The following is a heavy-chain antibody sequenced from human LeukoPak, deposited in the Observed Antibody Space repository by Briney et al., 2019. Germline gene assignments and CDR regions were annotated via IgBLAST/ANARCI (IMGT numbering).Heavy chain of an antibody. Sequence: GRSLRLSCAASGFTFSSYGMHWVRQAPGKGLEWVAVISYDGSNKYYADSVKGRFTISRDNSKNTLYLQMNSLRAEDTAVYYCAEGSSSSSWYLRHYYYYGMDVWGKGTTVTVSS. D-gene: IGHD6-13*01. CDR1: GFTFSSYG. J-gene: IGHJ6*04. CDR3: AEGSSSSSWYLRHYYYYGMDV. V-gene: IGHV3-30*18. CDR2: ISYDGSNK.